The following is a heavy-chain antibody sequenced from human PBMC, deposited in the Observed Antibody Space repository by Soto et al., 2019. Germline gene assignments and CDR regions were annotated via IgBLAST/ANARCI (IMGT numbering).Heavy chain of an antibody. CDR3: ARDLDYYDSSGYYQRNYFDY. J-gene: IGHJ4*02. CDR1: GGTFSSYA. Sequence: GASVKVSCKASGGTFSSYAISWVRQAPGQGLEWMGGIIPIFGTANYAQKFQGRVTITADESTSTAYMELSSLRSEDTAVYYCARDLDYYDSSGYYQRNYFDYWGQGTLVTVSS. D-gene: IGHD3-22*01. CDR2: IIPIFGTA. V-gene: IGHV1-69*13.